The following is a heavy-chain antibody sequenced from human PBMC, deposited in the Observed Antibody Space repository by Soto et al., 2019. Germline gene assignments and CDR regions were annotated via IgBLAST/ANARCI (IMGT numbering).Heavy chain of an antibody. V-gene: IGHV1-69*02. J-gene: IGHJ4*02. Sequence: QVQLVQSGAEVKTPGSSVKVSCTASGDTFKFYTLSWVRQAPGQGLEWMGRIIPMLGMSNYAQKFQGRVTMIADKSTSTAYMGLSSLRSEDTALYYCATNYGSGSAHFDNWGQGTLVTVSS. CDR3: ATNYGSGSAHFDN. CDR2: IIPMLGMS. CDR1: GDTFKFYT. D-gene: IGHD3-10*01.